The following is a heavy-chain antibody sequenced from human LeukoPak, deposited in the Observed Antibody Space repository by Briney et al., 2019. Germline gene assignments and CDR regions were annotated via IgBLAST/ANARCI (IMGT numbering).Heavy chain of an antibody. CDR3: AREDSGYENWFDP. V-gene: IGHV1-69*05. J-gene: IGHJ5*02. CDR2: IIPIFGTA. Sequence: SVKVSCKASGGTFSSYAISWERQAPGQGLEWMGGIIPIFGTANYAQKFQGRVTITTDESTSTAYMELSSLRSEDTAVYYCAREDSGYENWFDPWGQGTLVTVSS. D-gene: IGHD5-12*01. CDR1: GGTFSSYA.